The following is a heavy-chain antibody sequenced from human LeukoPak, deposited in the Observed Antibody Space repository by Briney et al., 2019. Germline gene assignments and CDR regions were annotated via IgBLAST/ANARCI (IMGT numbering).Heavy chain of an antibody. Sequence: GESLKISCKGLGYSFTTYWIGWVRQMPGKGLEWMGIIYPGDSDTRYSPSFQGQVTISADESISTAYLQWSSLKASDTAMYYCARRVSLGPSVAAMDYFDYWGQGTLVTVSS. D-gene: IGHD5-18*01. CDR1: GYSFTTYW. V-gene: IGHV5-51*01. CDR3: ARRVSLGPSVAAMDYFDY. J-gene: IGHJ4*02. CDR2: IYPGDSDT.